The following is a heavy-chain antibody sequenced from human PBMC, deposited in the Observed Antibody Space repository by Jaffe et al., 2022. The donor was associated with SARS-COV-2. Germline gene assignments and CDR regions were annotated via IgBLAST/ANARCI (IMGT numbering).Heavy chain of an antibody. V-gene: IGHV3-23*01. J-gene: IGHJ4*02. CDR1: GFTFSSYA. Sequence: EVQLLESGGGLVQPGGSLRLSCAASGFTFSSYAMSWVRQAPGKGLEWVSAISGSGGSTYYADSVKGRFTISRDNSKNTLYLQMNSLRAEDTAVYYCAKVGSVDYDFWSGYSNFDYWGQGTLVTVSS. D-gene: IGHD3-3*01. CDR2: ISGSGGST. CDR3: AKVGSVDYDFWSGYSNFDY.